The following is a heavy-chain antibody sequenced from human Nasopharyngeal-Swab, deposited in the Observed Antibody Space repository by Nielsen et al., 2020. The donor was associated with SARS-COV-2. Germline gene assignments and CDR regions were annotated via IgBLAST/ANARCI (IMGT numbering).Heavy chain of an antibody. CDR2: IYSGGSST. J-gene: IGHJ6*02. Sequence: GESLKISCAASGFTFSSSAMSWVRQAPGKGLEWVSVIYSGGSSTYYADSVKGRFTISRDNSKNTLYLQMNSLRAEDTAVYYCAKGSGSWDGMDVWGQGTTVTVSS. V-gene: IGHV3-23*03. D-gene: IGHD1-26*01. CDR1: GFTFSSSA. CDR3: AKGSGSWDGMDV.